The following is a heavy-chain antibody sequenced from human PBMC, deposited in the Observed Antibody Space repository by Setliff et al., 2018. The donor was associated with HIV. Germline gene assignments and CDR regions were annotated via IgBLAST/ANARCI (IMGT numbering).Heavy chain of an antibody. CDR3: VRDDYGYNGKGFDY. CDR1: GYSISSGYY. CDR2: IYHNGIT. J-gene: IGHJ4*02. Sequence: SETLSLTCGVSGYSISSGYYWGWIRQPPGKGLEWIGSIYHNGITYYNPSLKSRVTISVDTSQNQFSLNLNSVTAADTAMYYCVRDDYGYNGKGFDYWGPGTLVTVSS. V-gene: IGHV4-38-2*02. D-gene: IGHD4-17*01.